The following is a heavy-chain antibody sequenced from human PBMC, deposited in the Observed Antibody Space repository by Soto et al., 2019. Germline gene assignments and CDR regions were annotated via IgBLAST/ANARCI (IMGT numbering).Heavy chain of an antibody. CDR3: ARDDYGGPFPSDV. CDR2: IKEDGSEK. V-gene: IGHV3-7*01. Sequence: GGSLRLSCAASGFTFSSFWMSWVRQAPGKGLEWVANIKEDGSEKYYVDSVKGRFTISRDNAKNSLYLQMNSLRAEDAAVYYCARDDYGGPFPSDVWGQGTMVTVSS. J-gene: IGHJ3*01. D-gene: IGHD4-17*01. CDR1: GFTFSSFW.